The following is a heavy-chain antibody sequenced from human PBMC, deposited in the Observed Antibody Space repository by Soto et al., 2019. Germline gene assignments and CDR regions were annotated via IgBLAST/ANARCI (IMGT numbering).Heavy chain of an antibody. Sequence: IYYADSVKGRFTISRDNAKNSLYLQMNSLRAEDTAVYYCARVPSLLESDPWGQGTLVTVSS. V-gene: IGHV3-21*01. CDR3: ARVPSLLESDP. CDR2: I. D-gene: IGHD3-3*01. J-gene: IGHJ5*02.